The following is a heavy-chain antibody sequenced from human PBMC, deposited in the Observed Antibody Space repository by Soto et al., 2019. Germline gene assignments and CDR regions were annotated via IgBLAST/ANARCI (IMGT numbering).Heavy chain of an antibody. CDR3: ARDHNYDFWTGRYFDD. J-gene: IGHJ4*02. D-gene: IGHD3-3*01. CDR1: GASISSYY. V-gene: IGHV4-59*01. Sequence: SETLSLTCTVSGASISSYYWSWIRQPPGKGLEWIGYIYDSGSTNYNPSLKSRVTISVDTSKKQFSLKLSSVTAADTAVYYCARDHNYDFWTGRYFDDWGQGTLVTVSS. CDR2: IYDSGST.